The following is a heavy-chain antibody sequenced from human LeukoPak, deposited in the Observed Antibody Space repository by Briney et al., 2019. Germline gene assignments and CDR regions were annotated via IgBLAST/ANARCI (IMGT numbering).Heavy chain of an antibody. J-gene: IGHJ4*02. D-gene: IGHD1-26*01. Sequence: SETLSLTCTVSGGSISSYYWSWIRQPPGKGLEWIGYIYYRGSTNYNPSLKSRVTISVDTSKNQFSLKLSSVTAADTAVYYCARVAGSGSYYRILYYFDYWGQGTLVTVSS. CDR1: GGSISSYY. V-gene: IGHV4-59*08. CDR3: ARVAGSGSYYRILYYFDY. CDR2: IYYRGST.